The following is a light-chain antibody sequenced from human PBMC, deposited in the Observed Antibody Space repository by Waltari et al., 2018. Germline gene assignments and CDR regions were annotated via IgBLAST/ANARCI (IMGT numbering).Light chain of an antibody. CDR1: SSNIGAGYH. CDR3: QSYDGSLGGSVV. V-gene: IGLV1-40*01. CDR2: QYA. J-gene: IGLJ2*01. Sequence: QSVLTQPPSVSGAPGQKVTISCTGRSSNIGAGYHVHWYQQLPGKAPKLLIYQYANRPADVPDRCSGSMSDTTTASPAITGLQADEEADYYCQSYDGSLGGSVVFGGGTKLTVL.